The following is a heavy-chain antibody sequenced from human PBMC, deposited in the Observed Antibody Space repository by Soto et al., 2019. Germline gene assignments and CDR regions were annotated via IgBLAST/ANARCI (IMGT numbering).Heavy chain of an antibody. Sequence: GGSLRLSCAASGFTFRDFAMSWVRQSPGRXLEWVSTIGALVSTAFYADSVRGRFTISRDNSNNTLYLQMNSLRAEDTAVYYCAKDSGLPDFGLVIHDFDIWGQGTMVTVSS. CDR1: GFTFRDFA. D-gene: IGHD3-10*01. V-gene: IGHV3-23*01. J-gene: IGHJ3*02. CDR3: AKDSGLPDFGLVIHDFDI. CDR2: IGALVSTA.